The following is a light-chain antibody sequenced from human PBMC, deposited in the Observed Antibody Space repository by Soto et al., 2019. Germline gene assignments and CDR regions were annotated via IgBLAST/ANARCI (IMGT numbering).Light chain of an antibody. Sequence: QPVLTQPPSASGTPGQRVTISCAGSSSNVGTNTVHWYQHLPGTAPKLLIYGNNQRPSGVPDRFSGSSSGASASLAISGLGSEDESDYYCASWDDSLNGNDFAKGTKVTVL. V-gene: IGLV1-44*01. CDR3: ASWDDSLNGND. J-gene: IGLJ1*01. CDR2: GNN. CDR1: SSNVGTNT.